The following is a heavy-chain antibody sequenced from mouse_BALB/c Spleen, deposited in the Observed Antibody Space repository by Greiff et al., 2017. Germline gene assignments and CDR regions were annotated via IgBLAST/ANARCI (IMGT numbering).Heavy chain of an antibody. D-gene: IGHD3-1*01. CDR1: GFTFTDYY. Sequence: EVKLMESGGGLVQPGGSLRLSCATSGFTFTDYYMSWVRQPPGKALEWLGFIRNKANGYTTEYSASVKGRFTISRDNSQSILYLQMNTLRAEDSATYYCARDMGQLGLEAWFAYWGQGTLVTVSA. CDR3: ARDMGQLGLEAWFAY. J-gene: IGHJ3*01. V-gene: IGHV7-3*02. CDR2: IRNKANGYTT.